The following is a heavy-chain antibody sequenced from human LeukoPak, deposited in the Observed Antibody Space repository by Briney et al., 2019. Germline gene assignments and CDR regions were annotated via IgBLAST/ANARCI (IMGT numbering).Heavy chain of an antibody. CDR3: ARDKRHSSGWYDY. J-gene: IGHJ4*02. V-gene: IGHV4-59*01. CDR2: IYYSGST. CDR1: GGSISSYY. D-gene: IGHD6-19*01. Sequence: PSETLPLTCTVSGGSISSYYWSWIRQPPGKGLEWIGYIYYSGSTNYNPSLKSRVTISVDTSKNQFSLKLSSVTAADTAVYYCARDKRHSSGWYDYWGQGTLVTVSS.